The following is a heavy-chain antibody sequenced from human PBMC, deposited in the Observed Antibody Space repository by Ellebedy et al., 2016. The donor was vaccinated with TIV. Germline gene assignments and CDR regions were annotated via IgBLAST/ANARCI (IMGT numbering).Heavy chain of an antibody. CDR3: AKDKGSVTAIADAFDI. J-gene: IGHJ3*02. D-gene: IGHD2-21*02. V-gene: IGHV3-23*01. Sequence: GGSLRLXXAASGFTFSSYAMSWVRQAPGKGLEWVSAISGSGGSTYYADSVKGRFTISRDNSKNTLYLQMNSLRAEDTAVYYCAKDKGSVTAIADAFDIWGQGTMVTVSS. CDR1: GFTFSSYA. CDR2: ISGSGGST.